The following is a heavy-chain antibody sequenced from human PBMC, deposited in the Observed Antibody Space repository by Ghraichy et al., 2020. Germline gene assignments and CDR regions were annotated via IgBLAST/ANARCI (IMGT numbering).Heavy chain of an antibody. CDR1: GFTFSSYW. CDR3: ARDPASPVPIDF. J-gene: IGHJ4*02. V-gene: IGHV3-7*01. D-gene: IGHD2-2*01. Sequence: GALNISCAASGFTFSSYWMTWVRQAPGKGLEWVAHIHPDANEILYVDSAEFRFTISRDNAKNSVDLQMNSLRDEDTAVYFCARDPASPVPIDFWGQGTLVTVSS. CDR2: IHPDANEI.